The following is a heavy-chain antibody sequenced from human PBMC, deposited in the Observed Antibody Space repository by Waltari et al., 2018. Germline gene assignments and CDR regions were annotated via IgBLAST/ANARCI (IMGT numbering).Heavy chain of an antibody. D-gene: IGHD6-13*01. Sequence: QVHLVESGGCVVHPGRSLRPSFAASGFTPSDYGMHWVRQAPGKGLEWVAAMSYDGSNKHYVDSVKGRFTLSRDESKNTLYLQMNSLTTEDTAVYYCARGFSSWGTFEYWGQGTLVTVSS. CDR2: MSYDGSNK. CDR3: ARGFSSWGTFEY. CDR1: GFTPSDYG. V-gene: IGHV3-30*04. J-gene: IGHJ4*02.